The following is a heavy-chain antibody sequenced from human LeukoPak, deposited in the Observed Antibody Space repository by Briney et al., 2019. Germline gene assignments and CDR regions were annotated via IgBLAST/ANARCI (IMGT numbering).Heavy chain of an antibody. D-gene: IGHD5-24*01. V-gene: IGHV4-61*02. Sequence: SETLSLTCTVSGGSISSGSYYWSWIRQPAGKGLEWIGRIYTSGSTNYNPSLKSRVTISVDTSKNQFSLKLSSVTAADTAVYYCAREVDGPSYFDYWGQGTLVTVSS. CDR1: GGSISSGSYY. J-gene: IGHJ4*02. CDR3: AREVDGPSYFDY. CDR2: IYTSGST.